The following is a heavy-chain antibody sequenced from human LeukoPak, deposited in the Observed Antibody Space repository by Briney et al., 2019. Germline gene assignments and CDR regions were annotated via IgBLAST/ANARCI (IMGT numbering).Heavy chain of an antibody. J-gene: IGHJ4*02. CDR1: GFTFSSYS. V-gene: IGHV3-21*01. Sequence: GGSLRLSCAGSGFTFSSYSMNWVRQAPGKGLEWVSSISSSSSSYIYYADSVKGRFTISRDNAKNSLYLQMNSLRAEDTAVYYCARGPPGYFDWLFDYWGQGTLVTVSS. CDR2: ISSSSSSYI. CDR3: ARGPPGYFDWLFDY. D-gene: IGHD3-9*01.